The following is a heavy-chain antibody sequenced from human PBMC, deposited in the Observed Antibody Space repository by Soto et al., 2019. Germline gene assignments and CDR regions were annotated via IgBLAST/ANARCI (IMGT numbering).Heavy chain of an antibody. D-gene: IGHD2-15*01. CDR3: ARSTGYCSGGSCYQDYWYFDL. CDR1: AFTFSRYW. Sequence: EVQLVESGGGLVQPGGSLRLSCAASAFTFSRYWMSWVRQAPGKGLEWVANIKQDGSEKYYVDSVRGRFTISRDNAKNLLYLQMSSLRAEDTAVYYCARSTGYCSGGSCYQDYWYFDLWGRGTLVTASS. J-gene: IGHJ2*01. CDR2: IKQDGSEK. V-gene: IGHV3-7*01.